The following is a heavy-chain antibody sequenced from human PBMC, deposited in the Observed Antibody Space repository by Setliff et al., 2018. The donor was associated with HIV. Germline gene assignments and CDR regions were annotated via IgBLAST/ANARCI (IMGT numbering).Heavy chain of an antibody. CDR1: GYTFSTYG. Sequence: GASVKVSCKASGYTFSTYGISWVRQAAGQGLEWMGGIIPIFATEDYAPKFRGRVSITADESTSTAYMELRSLRSDDTAVYYCVRGVTRDISGYYRDEYFQHWGQGTPVTVSS. V-gene: IGHV1-69*13. CDR2: IIPIFATE. CDR3: VRGVTRDISGYYRDEYFQH. D-gene: IGHD3-22*01. J-gene: IGHJ1*01.